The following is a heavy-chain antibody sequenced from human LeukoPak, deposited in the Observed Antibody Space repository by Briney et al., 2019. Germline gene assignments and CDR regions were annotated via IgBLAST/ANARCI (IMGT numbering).Heavy chain of an antibody. CDR2: ISWDGGST. J-gene: IGHJ4*02. CDR1: GFTFDDYT. V-gene: IGHV3-43*01. D-gene: IGHD4-17*01. CDR3: AKDQATVTPSSFDY. Sequence: GGSLRLSCAASGFTFDDYTMHWVRQAPGKGLEWVSLISWDGGSTYYADSVKGRFTISRDNSKNSLYLQMNSLRAEDTAVYYCAKDQATVTPSSFDYWGQGTLVTVSS.